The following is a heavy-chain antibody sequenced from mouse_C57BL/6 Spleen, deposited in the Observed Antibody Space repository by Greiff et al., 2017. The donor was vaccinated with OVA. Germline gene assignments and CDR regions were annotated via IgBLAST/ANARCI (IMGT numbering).Heavy chain of an antibody. CDR1: GYSITSGYD. V-gene: IGHV3-1*01. CDR2: ISYSGST. J-gene: IGHJ2*01. CDR3: ARSRLDYFDY. Sequence: EVQLKESGPGMVKPSQSLSLTCTVTGYSITSGYDWHWIRHFPGNKLEWMGYISYSGSTNYNPSLKSRISITHDTSKNHFFLKLNSVSTEDTATYYCARSRLDYFDYWGQGTTLTVSS. D-gene: IGHD6-2*01.